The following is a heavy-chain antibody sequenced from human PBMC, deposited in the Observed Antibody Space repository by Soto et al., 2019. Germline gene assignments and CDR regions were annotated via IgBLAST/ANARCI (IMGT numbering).Heavy chain of an antibody. J-gene: IGHJ2*01. V-gene: IGHV3-33*03. D-gene: IGHD3-9*01. CDR3: ARTYYDVLTCVGWYLDL. Sequence: QVQLVESGGGVVQPGRSLRLSCAASGFTFSNYGMHWVRQAPGKGLEWVAFIWYDGSNQYHADSVKGRFTISRANSKNALYLQMTSLSADDTAVYYWARTYYDVLTCVGWYLDLWGRGTLVTVSS. CDR2: IWYDGSNQ. CDR1: GFTFSNYG.